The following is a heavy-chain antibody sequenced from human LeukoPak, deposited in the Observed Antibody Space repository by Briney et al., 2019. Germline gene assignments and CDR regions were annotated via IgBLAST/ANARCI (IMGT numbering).Heavy chain of an antibody. V-gene: IGHV3-23*01. CDR3: AREGDFWSGYPIDHYYYMDV. D-gene: IGHD3-3*01. Sequence: GGSLRLSCAASGFRFDDYGMSWVRHVPGKGLEWVSTISGRGDLEFYTESVKGRFTISRDHSKNAVHLQMDSLRAEDTAIYYCAREGDFWSGYPIDHYYYMDVWGKGTTVTVTS. CDR2: ISGRGDLE. CDR1: GFRFDDYG. J-gene: IGHJ6*03.